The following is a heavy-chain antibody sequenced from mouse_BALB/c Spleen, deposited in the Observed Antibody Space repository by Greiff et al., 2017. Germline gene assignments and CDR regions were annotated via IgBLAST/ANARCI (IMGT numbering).Heavy chain of an antibody. CDR1: GYTFTSYW. CDR2: INPSTGYT. J-gene: IGHJ3*01. V-gene: IGHV1-7*01. D-gene: IGHD1-1*01. Sequence: VQRVESGAELAKPGASVKMSCKASGYTFTSYWMHWVKQRPGQGLEWIGYINPSTGYTEYNQKFKDKATLTADKSSSTAYMQLSSLTSEDSAVYYCARRDGSSYDWFAYWGQGTLVTVSA. CDR3: ARRDGSSYDWFAY.